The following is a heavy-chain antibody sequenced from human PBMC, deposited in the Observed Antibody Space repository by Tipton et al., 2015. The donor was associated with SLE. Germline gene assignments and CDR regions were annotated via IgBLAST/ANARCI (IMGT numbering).Heavy chain of an antibody. CDR2: TYSSGSA. Sequence: LRLSCTVSGGSVTSYYWSWIRQPPGKGLEWIGNTYSSGSANNYPSLKSRVTVSVDTSKNQFSLNLSSVTAADTAVYYCARHLPYSSSPIAFDIWGQGTMVSVSS. CDR1: GGSVTSYY. V-gene: IGHV4-4*09. J-gene: IGHJ3*02. D-gene: IGHD6-13*01. CDR3: ARHLPYSSSPIAFDI.